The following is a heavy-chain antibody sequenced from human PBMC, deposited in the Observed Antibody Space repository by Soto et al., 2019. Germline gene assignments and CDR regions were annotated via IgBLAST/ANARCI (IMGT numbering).Heavy chain of an antibody. Sequence: QVQLQESGPGLVKPSETLSLTCTVSGGSISSYYWSWIRQPPGKGLEWIGYIYYSGSTNYNPSLEARVTISVDTSMYQFSLKLSSVTAADTAVYYCARRYGGNFDYWGQGTLVTVSS. D-gene: IGHD3-16*01. J-gene: IGHJ4*02. CDR1: GGSISSYY. V-gene: IGHV4-59*01. CDR3: ARRYGGNFDY. CDR2: IYYSGST.